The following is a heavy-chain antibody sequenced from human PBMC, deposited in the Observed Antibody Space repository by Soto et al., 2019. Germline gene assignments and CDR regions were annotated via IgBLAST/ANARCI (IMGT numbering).Heavy chain of an antibody. CDR2: IRFDGSNI. Sequence: QVQMVESGGGVVQPGGSLRLSCAVSESIFRGYGMHWVRQALGKGLEWVAIIRFDGSNIHYADYVMGRFTISRDNSKNMLYLEMNNLRVEDTAVYYCARDGVGVTTFWGFLDYWGQGTLVTVSA. CDR3: ARDGVGVTTFWGFLDY. D-gene: IGHD3-10*02. V-gene: IGHV3-33*01. CDR1: ESIFRGYG. J-gene: IGHJ4*02.